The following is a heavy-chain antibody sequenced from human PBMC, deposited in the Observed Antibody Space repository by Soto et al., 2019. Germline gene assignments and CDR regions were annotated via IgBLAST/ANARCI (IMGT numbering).Heavy chain of an antibody. CDR2: IFQSGST. CDR3: ARVYSGSYSDS. V-gene: IGHV4-4*02. J-gene: IGHJ4*02. D-gene: IGHD1-26*01. Sequence: QVQLQESGPGLVKPSGTLSLTCAVSGGSISSNNWWSWVRQPPGKGLEWIGEIFQSGSTHYRLSLKSRVTISVDKSKNPFSLTLTSVTAADTAVYYCARVYSGSYSDSWGQGTLVTVSS. CDR1: GGSISSNNW.